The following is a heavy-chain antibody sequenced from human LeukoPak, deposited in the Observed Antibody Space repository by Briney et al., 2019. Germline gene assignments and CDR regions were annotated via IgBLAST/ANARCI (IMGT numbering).Heavy chain of an antibody. J-gene: IGHJ5*02. V-gene: IGHV4-59*11. D-gene: IGHD4-11*01. CDR2: IYYSGST. Sequence: SETLSLTCTVSGGSISSHYWSWIRQPPGKGLGWIGYIYYSGSTNYNPSLKSRVTISVDTSKNQFSLKLSSVTAADTAVYYCVRGGDYSPSWGLDPWGQGTLVTVSS. CDR3: VRGGDYSPSWGLDP. CDR1: GGSISSHY.